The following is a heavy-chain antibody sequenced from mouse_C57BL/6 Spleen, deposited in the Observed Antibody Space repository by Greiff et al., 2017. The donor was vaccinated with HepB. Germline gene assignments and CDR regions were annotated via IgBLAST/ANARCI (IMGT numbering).Heavy chain of an antibody. CDR3: ARGGDYDRYYFDY. CDR1: GYTFTSYW. D-gene: IGHD2-4*01. J-gene: IGHJ2*01. CDR2: IDPSDSET. Sequence: VQLQQSGAELVRPGSSVKLSCKASGYTFTSYWMHWVKQRPIQGLEWIGNIDPSDSETHYNQKFKDKATLTVDKSSSTAYMQLSSLTSEDSAVYYWARGGDYDRYYFDYWGQGTTLTVAS. V-gene: IGHV1-52*01.